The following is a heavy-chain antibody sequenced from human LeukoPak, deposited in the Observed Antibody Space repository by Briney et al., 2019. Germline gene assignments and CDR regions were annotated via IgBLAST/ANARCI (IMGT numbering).Heavy chain of an antibody. Sequence: PSETLYLTCTDSGGYANSNPYRGRWIRHPPGTGHEWIGQIYSRGFTEYNPSLKSRVTVSGDTTKNQFSLKLNSVTAADTAIYYCARLHPGGGDDYWGQGILVTVSS. D-gene: IGHD2-8*02. J-gene: IGHJ4*02. CDR1: GGYANSNPYR. CDR2: IYSRGFT. V-gene: IGHV4-39*01. CDR3: ARLHPGGGDDY.